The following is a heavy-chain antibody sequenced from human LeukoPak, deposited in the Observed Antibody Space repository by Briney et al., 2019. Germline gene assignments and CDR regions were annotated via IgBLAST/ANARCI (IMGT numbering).Heavy chain of an antibody. D-gene: IGHD6-19*01. CDR3: AKGGWDDLFAFDI. CDR2: ISGSGGST. Sequence: PGGSLRLSCAASGFTFSRYAMSWVRQAPGKGLEWVSAISGSGGSTYYADSVKGRFTISRDNSKNTLYLQMNSLRAEDTAVYYCAKGGWDDLFAFDIWGQGTMVTVSS. V-gene: IGHV3-23*01. J-gene: IGHJ3*02. CDR1: GFTFSRYA.